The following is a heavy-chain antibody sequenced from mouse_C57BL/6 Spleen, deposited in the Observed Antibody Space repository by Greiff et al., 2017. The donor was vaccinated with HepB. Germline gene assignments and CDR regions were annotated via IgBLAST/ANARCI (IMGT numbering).Heavy chain of an antibody. Sequence: QVQLQQPGAELVKPGASVKLSCKASGYTFTSYWMQWVKQRPGQGLEWIGEIDPSDSYTNYNQKFKGKATLTVDTSSSTAYMQLSSLTSEDSAVYYCARETGFYYWGQGTTLTVSS. CDR3: ARETGFYY. D-gene: IGHD4-1*01. V-gene: IGHV1-50*01. CDR2: IDPSDSYT. CDR1: GYTFTSYW. J-gene: IGHJ2*01.